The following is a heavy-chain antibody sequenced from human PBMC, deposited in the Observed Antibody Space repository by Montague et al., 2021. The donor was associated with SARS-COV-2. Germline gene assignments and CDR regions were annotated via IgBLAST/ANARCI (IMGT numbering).Heavy chain of an antibody. Sequence: SLRLSCAASGFTFSSYSMNWVRQAPGKGLEWVSSISSSSSYIYYADSVKGRFTISRDNAKNSLYLQMNSLRAEDTAVYYCARDRPYYYDSSGYYPIDYWGQGTLVTVSS. J-gene: IGHJ4*02. CDR3: ARDRPYYYDSSGYYPIDY. D-gene: IGHD3-22*01. CDR1: GFTFSSYS. V-gene: IGHV3-21*01. CDR2: ISSSSSYI.